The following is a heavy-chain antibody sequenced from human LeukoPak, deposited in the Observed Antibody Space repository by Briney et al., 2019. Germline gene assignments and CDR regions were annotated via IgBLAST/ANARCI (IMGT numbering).Heavy chain of an antibody. J-gene: IGHJ6*03. D-gene: IGHD2-2*02. V-gene: IGHV1-18*01. CDR2: ISAYNGNT. CDR3: ARDRSGYCSSTSCYTRYYYYYMDV. Sequence: GASVKVSCKASGYTFTSYGISWVRQAPGQGLEWMGWISAYNGNTNYAQKLQGRVTMTTDTSTSTAYMELRSLRSDDTAVNYCARDRSGYCSSTSCYTRYYYYYMDVWGKGTTVTVSS. CDR1: GYTFTSYG.